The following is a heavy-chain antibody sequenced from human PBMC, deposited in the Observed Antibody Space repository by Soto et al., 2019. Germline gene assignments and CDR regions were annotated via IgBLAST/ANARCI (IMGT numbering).Heavy chain of an antibody. D-gene: IGHD2-21*02. CDR3: ARDHANCGGDCYTNLFDP. Sequence: EVQLVESGGGLVQPGGSLRLACAASGFTFSSHWMHWVRQTPGKGPVWVSRINSDGSTTNYADSVKGRFTISRDNAKNTLYLQMNSLRDEDTAVYYCARDHANCGGDCYTNLFDPWGQGTLVTVSS. CDR2: INSDGSTT. V-gene: IGHV3-74*01. CDR1: GFTFSSHW. J-gene: IGHJ5*02.